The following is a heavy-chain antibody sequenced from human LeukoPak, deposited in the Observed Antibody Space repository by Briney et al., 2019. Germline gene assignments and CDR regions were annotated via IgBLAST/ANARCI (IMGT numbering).Heavy chain of an antibody. Sequence: ASVKVSCKASGYTFTDYYMHWVRQAPGQGLEWMGWINPNSGGTNYAQKFQGRVTMTRNTSISTAYMELSSLRSEDTAVYYCAAGYCSSTSCYDYYYMDVWGKGTTVTVSS. V-gene: IGHV1-2*02. CDR2: INPNSGGT. CDR1: GYTFTDYY. J-gene: IGHJ6*03. CDR3: AAGYCSSTSCYDYYYMDV. D-gene: IGHD2-2*01.